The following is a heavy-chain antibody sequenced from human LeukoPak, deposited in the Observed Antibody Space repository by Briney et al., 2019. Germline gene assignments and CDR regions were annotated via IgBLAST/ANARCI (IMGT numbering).Heavy chain of an antibody. CDR3: ARGYGSDGYDY. J-gene: IGHJ4*02. Sequence: PSGTLSLTCTVSGDSISSDYWTWIRQPAGEGLEWIGRIYSSGSTDYNPSLKSRITMSVDMSKNQFSLKLSSVTAADTAVYYCARGYGSDGYDYWGQGTLVTVSS. V-gene: IGHV4-4*07. CDR1: GDSISSDY. D-gene: IGHD3-16*01. CDR2: IYSSGST.